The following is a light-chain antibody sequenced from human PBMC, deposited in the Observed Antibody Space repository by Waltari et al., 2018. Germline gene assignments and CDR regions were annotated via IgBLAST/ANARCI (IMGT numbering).Light chain of an antibody. CDR3: QQYYSTPPT. J-gene: IGKJ4*01. CDR2: WAS. Sequence: DIVMTQSPDSLAVSLGERATNNCKSSQSVLFTSNNKNYLAWYQQKSGQPPKLLIYWASTRESGVPDRFSGSGSGTDFTLTISSLQAEDVAVYYCQQYYSTPPTFGGGTKVEIK. CDR1: QSVLFTSNNKNY. V-gene: IGKV4-1*01.